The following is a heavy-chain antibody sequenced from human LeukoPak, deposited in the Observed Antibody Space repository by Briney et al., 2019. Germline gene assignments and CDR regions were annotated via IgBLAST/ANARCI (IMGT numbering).Heavy chain of an antibody. CDR2: IYSGSST. Sequence: GGSLRLSCTASGFIVSNNYMSWVRQAPGKGLEWVSIIYSGSSTYYAASVKGRFIISRDSSINTLYLQMNSLRAEDTAVYYCAREINEYSSAWSAQVLWGQGTLVTVSS. D-gene: IGHD6-6*01. J-gene: IGHJ4*02. V-gene: IGHV3-53*01. CDR1: GFIVSNNY. CDR3: AREINEYSSAWSAQVL.